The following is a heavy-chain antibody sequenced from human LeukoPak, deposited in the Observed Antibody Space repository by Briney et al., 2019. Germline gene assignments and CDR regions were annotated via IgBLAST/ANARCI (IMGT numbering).Heavy chain of an antibody. Sequence: ASVTVSCKASGYTFTSYGISWVRQAPGQGLEWMGWINPNSGGTNYAQKFQGRVTMTRDTSISTAYMELSRLRSDDTAVYYCASWGDTAMAHFDYWGQGTLVTVSS. D-gene: IGHD5-18*01. CDR2: INPNSGGT. CDR3: ASWGDTAMAHFDY. J-gene: IGHJ4*02. V-gene: IGHV1-2*02. CDR1: GYTFTSYG.